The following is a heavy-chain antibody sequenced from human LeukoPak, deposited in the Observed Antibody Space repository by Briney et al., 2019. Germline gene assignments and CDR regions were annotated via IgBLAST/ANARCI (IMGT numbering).Heavy chain of an antibody. V-gene: IGHV3-21*01. J-gene: IGHJ4*02. CDR3: ARDFHGAHDS. CDR1: GFTFSSYG. Sequence: GGSLRLSCAASGFTFSSYGMNWVRQAPGKGLEWVSSISQGSGFIYYADSVKGRFTISRDNAKNSVFLQMNSLRAEDTAVYYCARDFHGAHDSWGQGTLVTVSS. D-gene: IGHD4-17*01. CDR2: ISQGSGFI.